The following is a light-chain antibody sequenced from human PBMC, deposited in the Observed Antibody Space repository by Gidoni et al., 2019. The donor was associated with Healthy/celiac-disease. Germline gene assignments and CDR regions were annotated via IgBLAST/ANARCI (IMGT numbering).Light chain of an antibody. J-gene: IGKJ2*01. CDR1: QSVSSSY. Sequence: SVLTQSPGTLSLSPGERATLSCRASQSVSSSYLAWYQQKPGQAPRLLLYGASSRATGIPDRFSGSGSGTDFTLTISRLEPEDFALYYCQQYGSSPGTFGQGTNLEIK. V-gene: IGKV3-20*01. CDR2: GAS. CDR3: QQYGSSPGT.